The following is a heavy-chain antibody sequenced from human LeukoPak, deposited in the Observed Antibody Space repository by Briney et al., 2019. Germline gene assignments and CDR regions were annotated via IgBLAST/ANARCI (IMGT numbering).Heavy chain of an antibody. CDR2: ISGSGGST. Sequence: GGSLRLSCAASGFTFSSYAMSWVRQAPGKGLEWVSAISGSGGSTYYADSVKGRFTISRDNSKSTLYLQMNSLRAEDTAVYYCAKDAPPITMVRGVLDYWGQGTLVTVSS. V-gene: IGHV3-23*01. CDR3: AKDAPPITMVRGVLDY. D-gene: IGHD3-10*01. CDR1: GFTFSSYA. J-gene: IGHJ4*02.